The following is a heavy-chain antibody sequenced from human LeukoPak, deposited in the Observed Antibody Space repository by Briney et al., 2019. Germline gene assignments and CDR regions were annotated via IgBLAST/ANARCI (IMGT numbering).Heavy chain of an antibody. CDR1: Y. D-gene: IGHD6-6*01. Sequence: YWGWVRQAPGKGLEYVSIIYSGGSTYYADAVKGRFTISRDNSKNTLYLQMNSLRAEDTAVYYCARAAPGGEYYFVYWGQGTLVTVSS. J-gene: IGHJ4*02. CDR3: ARAAPGGEYYFVY. V-gene: IGHV3-53*01. CDR2: IYSGGST.